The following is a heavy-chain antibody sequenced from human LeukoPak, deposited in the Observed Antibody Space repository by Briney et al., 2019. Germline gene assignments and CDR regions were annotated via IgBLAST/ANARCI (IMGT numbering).Heavy chain of an antibody. CDR1: GFTFSTSP. Sequence: GGSLRLSCAVSGFTFSTSPMHWVRQAPGKGLEYVSAISSNGGTTYYANSVKGRFTISRDNSKNTLYLQMGSLRDEDMAVYYCARGSYCSGGSCYAAFWGQGTLVTVSA. V-gene: IGHV3-64*01. D-gene: IGHD2-15*01. J-gene: IGHJ4*02. CDR3: ARGSYCSGGSCYAAF. CDR2: ISSNGGTT.